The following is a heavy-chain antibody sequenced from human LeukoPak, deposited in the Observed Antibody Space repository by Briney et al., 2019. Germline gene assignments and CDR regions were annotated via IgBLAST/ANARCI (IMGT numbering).Heavy chain of an antibody. V-gene: IGHV3-23*01. CDR1: GFTFSSYE. CDR2: ISGSRST. D-gene: IGHD1-26*01. J-gene: IGHJ5*02. CDR3: AKGPYSGFS. Sequence: GGSLRLSWAASGFTFSSYEMNWVRQAPGKGLEWVSAISGSRSTYYADSVKGRFTISRDNSKNTLYLQMNSLRAEDTAVYYCAKGPYSGFSWGQGTLVTVSS.